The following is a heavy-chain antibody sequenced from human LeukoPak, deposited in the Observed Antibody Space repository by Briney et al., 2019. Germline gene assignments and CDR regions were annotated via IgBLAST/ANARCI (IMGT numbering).Heavy chain of an antibody. V-gene: IGHV3-9*01. J-gene: IGHJ3*02. CDR1: GFSFDDYA. Sequence: GRSLRLSCAASGFSFDDYAMHWVRQAPGKGLEWVSGINWNSGSIDYAESVKGRFTISRDNAKNSLYLQMNSLRAEDTALYYCAKDMMAIVGGTTSASDMWGQGTMVTVSS. CDR2: INWNSGSI. D-gene: IGHD1-26*01. CDR3: AKDMMAIVGGTTSASDM.